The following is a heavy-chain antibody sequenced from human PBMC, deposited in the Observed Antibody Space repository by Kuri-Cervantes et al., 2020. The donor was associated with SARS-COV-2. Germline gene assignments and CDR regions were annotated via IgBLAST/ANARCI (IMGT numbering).Heavy chain of an antibody. CDR1: GDSFSSYS. Sequence: SVKVSCKASGDSFSSYSFNWVRQAPGQGLEWMGGIIPMFGTADYAQKFQGKITITADESTSTVYMELSSLRSEDTAVYYCARRSSDRFLDKYYYYYMDVWGKRTTVTVSS. D-gene: IGHD3-3*01. CDR3: ARRSSDRFLDKYYYYYMDV. J-gene: IGHJ6*03. V-gene: IGHV1-69*13. CDR2: IIPMFGTA.